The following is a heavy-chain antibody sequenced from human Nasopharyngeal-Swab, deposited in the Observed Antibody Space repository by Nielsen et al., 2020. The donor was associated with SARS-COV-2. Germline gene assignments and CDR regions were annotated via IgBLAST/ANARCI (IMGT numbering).Heavy chain of an antibody. D-gene: IGHD3-3*01. CDR2: INTSDGDT. Sequence: VKVSCKASGYVFTSHYMHWVRQAPGQGLEWMGMINTSDGDTTYAQKFQDRLTMARTTSTNTVYMELTSLTSEDTAVYFCARDLGGFSNWLDPWGQGTLVTVSS. CDR3: ARDLGGFSNWLDP. CDR1: GYVFTSHY. J-gene: IGHJ5*02. V-gene: IGHV1-46*01.